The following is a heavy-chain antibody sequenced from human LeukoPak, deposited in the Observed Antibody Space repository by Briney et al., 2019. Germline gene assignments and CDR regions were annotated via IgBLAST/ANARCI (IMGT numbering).Heavy chain of an antibody. D-gene: IGHD6-19*01. CDR2: ISGSGGST. J-gene: IGHJ4*02. CDR3: ARDKMESGYSSGWTEFDY. Sequence: GGSLRLSCAASGFTFSSYAMSWVRQAPGKGLEWVSAISGSGGSTYYADSVKGRFTISRDNAKNSLYLQMNSLRAEDTAVYYCARDKMESGYSSGWTEFDYWGQGTLVTVSS. CDR1: GFTFSSYA. V-gene: IGHV3-23*01.